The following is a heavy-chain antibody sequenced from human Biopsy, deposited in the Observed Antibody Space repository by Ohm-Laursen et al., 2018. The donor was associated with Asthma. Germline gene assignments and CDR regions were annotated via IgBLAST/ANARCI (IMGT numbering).Heavy chain of an antibody. CDR2: IHKNGIG. CDR3: ARQKLAAAEGPFDL. CDR1: NGSISSNFYY. J-gene: IGHJ3*01. D-gene: IGHD6-13*01. Sequence: DTLSLTCTVSNGSISSNFYYWGWIRQPPGKGLEGVGSIHKNGIGYYKSSLKSRLTISVDTSKNQFSLKVTSVTAADTAVYYCARQKLAAAEGPFDLWGQGTMVTVSS. V-gene: IGHV4-39*01.